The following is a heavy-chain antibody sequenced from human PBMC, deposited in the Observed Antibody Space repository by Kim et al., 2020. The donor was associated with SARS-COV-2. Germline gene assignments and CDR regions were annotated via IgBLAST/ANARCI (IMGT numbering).Heavy chain of an antibody. V-gene: IGHV1-46*01. J-gene: IGHJ4*02. Sequence: AQKFQGRVTMTRDTSTSTVYMELSSLRSEDTAVYYCARDLQQQLVLSDYWGQGTLVTVSS. D-gene: IGHD6-13*01. CDR3: ARDLQQQLVLSDY.